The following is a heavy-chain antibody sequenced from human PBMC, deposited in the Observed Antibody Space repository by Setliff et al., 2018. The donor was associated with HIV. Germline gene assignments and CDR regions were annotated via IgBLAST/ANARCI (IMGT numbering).Heavy chain of an antibody. J-gene: IGHJ1*01. V-gene: IGHV4-39*02. CDR1: GVSTISSSSSYY. D-gene: IGHD1-26*01. CDR2: ISHSGIT. Sequence: SETLSLTCIVSGVSTISSSSSYYWGWIRQPPGKGLEWIGYISHSGITYYNPSLKSRVTISVDTSKNHFSLRLSSVTAADTAVYFCATLNSENRLGYFRHWGQGTLVTVSS. CDR3: ATLNSENRLGYFRH.